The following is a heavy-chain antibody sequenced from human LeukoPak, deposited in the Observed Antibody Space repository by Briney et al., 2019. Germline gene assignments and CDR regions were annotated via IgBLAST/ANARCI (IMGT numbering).Heavy chain of an antibody. CDR3: ARYRMVSYYFDN. Sequence: GGSLRLSCAASGFTFSPYTMHWVRQAPGKGLEWVSSISSENNYIYYADSAKGRFTISRDNAKNSLYLQMSSLRAEDTAMYYCARYRMVSYYFDNWGQGSLVTVSS. J-gene: IGHJ4*02. CDR2: ISSENNYI. D-gene: IGHD2-21*01. CDR1: GFTFSPYT. V-gene: IGHV3-21*06.